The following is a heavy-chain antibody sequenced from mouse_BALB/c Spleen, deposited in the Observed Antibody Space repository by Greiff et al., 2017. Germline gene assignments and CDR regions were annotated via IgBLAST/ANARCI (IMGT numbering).Heavy chain of an antibody. Sequence: EVKLMESGGGLVQPGGSLKLSCAASGFDFSRYWMSWVRQAPGKGLEWIGEINPDSSTINYTPSLKDKFIISRDNAKNTLYLQMSKVRSEDTALYYCARPMGYAMDYWGQGTSVTVSS. J-gene: IGHJ4*01. CDR2: INPDSSTI. CDR1: GFDFSRYW. CDR3: ARPMGYAMDY. V-gene: IGHV4-1*02. D-gene: IGHD1-1*02.